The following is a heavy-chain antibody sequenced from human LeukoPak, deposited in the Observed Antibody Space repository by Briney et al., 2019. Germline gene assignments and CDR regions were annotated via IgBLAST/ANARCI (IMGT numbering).Heavy chain of an antibody. CDR2: ITGSSTWT. D-gene: IGHD7-27*01. Sequence: GGSLRLSCEASGFTFGTYGMTWVRQAPGKGLEWVSGITGSSTWTYYADSVRGRFTIYRDNSKNTLHLQMNNLTADDTAIYYCARELVSLGTGYFDLWGRGTLVTVSS. V-gene: IGHV3-23*01. CDR1: GFTFGTYG. J-gene: IGHJ2*01. CDR3: ARELVSLGTGYFDL.